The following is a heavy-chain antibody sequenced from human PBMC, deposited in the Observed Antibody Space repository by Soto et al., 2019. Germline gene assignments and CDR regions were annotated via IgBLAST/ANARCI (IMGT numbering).Heavy chain of an antibody. CDR2: ISDDGSNE. CDR3: ARDPYLVYKSGWYGGGWIDP. V-gene: IGHV3-30-3*01. CDR1: GFTFSNYV. D-gene: IGHD6-19*01. J-gene: IGHJ5*02. Sequence: QVQLVESGGGVVQPGRSLRLSCAASGFTFSNYVIHWVRQAPGKGLEWVAVISDDGSNEYYADSVKGRFTISRDNSKNTLYLQMNSLRTEDTAVYYCARDPYLVYKSGWYGGGWIDPWGQGTLVTVSS.